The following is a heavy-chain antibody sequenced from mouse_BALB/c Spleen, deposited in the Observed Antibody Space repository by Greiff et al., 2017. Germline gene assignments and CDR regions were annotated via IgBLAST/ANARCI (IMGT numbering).Heavy chain of an antibody. D-gene: IGHD2-10*02. Sequence: QVQLQQSGAELVRPGSSVKISCKASGYAFSSYWMNWVKQRPGQGLEWIGQIYPGDGDTNYNGKFKGKATLTADKSSSTAYMQLSSLTSEDSAVYFCARGGYGNYVDWFAYWGQGTLVTVSA. V-gene: IGHV1-80*01. J-gene: IGHJ3*01. CDR1: GYAFSSYW. CDR3: ARGGYGNYVDWFAY. CDR2: IYPGDGDT.